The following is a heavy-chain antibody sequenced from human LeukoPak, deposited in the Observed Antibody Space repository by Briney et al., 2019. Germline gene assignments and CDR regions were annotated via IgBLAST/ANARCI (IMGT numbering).Heavy chain of an antibody. CDR1: GFTFSNYA. CDR2: MSGSGGST. D-gene: IGHD6-19*01. CDR3: AKNQGQWLVPVDY. Sequence: GGSLRLSCAASGFTFSNYAMSWVRQAPGKGLEWVSSMSGSGGSTYYADSVKGRSTISRDNSKNTLYLQMNNLRAEDTALYYCAKNQGQWLVPVDYWGQGTLVTVSS. V-gene: IGHV3-23*01. J-gene: IGHJ4*02.